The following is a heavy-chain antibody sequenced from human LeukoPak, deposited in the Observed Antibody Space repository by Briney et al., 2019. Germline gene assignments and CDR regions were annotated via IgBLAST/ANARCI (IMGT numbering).Heavy chain of an antibody. D-gene: IGHD2/OR15-2a*01. V-gene: IGHV3-30-3*01. CDR2: ISYDGSNK. CDR3: ARGGSFFSGEYFQH. J-gene: IGHJ1*01. Sequence: GGSLRLSCAASGFTFSSYAMHWVRQAPGKGLEWVAVISYDGSNKYYADSVKGRFTISRDNSKNMLYLQMNSLRAEDTAVYYCARGGSFFSGEYFQHWGQGTLVTVSS. CDR1: GFTFSSYA.